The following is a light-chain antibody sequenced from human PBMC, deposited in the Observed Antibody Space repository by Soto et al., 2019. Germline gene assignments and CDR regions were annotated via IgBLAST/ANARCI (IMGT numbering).Light chain of an antibody. CDR3: QQHNTYSRT. CDR1: QRINIW. Sequence: DIQMTQSPSTLSASVGDRVTITCRASQRINIWLACYQQKPGKAPKLLIYKPSSLESGFPSRFSGSGSGTEFTLTISSLQPDDFATYYCQQHNTYSRTFGQGTKVEIK. J-gene: IGKJ1*01. CDR2: KPS. V-gene: IGKV1-5*03.